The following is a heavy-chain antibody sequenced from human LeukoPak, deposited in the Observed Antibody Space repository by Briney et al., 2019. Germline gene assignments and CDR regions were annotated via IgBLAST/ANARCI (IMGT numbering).Heavy chain of an antibody. J-gene: IGHJ4*02. CDR2: VSGSGDST. CDR1: GFTFSNFA. CDR3: AKGSVDTSYIDY. Sequence: PGGSLRLSCAASGFTFSNFAMTWVRLAPGRGLERVSTVSGSGDSTHFADSVKGRFTISRDNSKNTLYLQMNRLRVEDTALYYCAKGSVDTSYIDYWGQGTLVTVSS. V-gene: IGHV3-23*01. D-gene: IGHD3-10*01.